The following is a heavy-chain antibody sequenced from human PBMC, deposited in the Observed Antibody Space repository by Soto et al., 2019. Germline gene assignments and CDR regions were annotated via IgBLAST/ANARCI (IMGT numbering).Heavy chain of an antibody. CDR1: GFTFSNYV. Sequence: QVQLVESGGGMVQPGRSLRLSCAASGFTFSNYVMYWVRQAPGKGLEWVAVISYDGNNKYYADSVKGRFTISRDNSKYVLYLQMNSLRAEDTAVYYCARAGCDGGSCYTLVGLRYGMDVWGQGTTVTVSS. J-gene: IGHJ6*02. CDR3: ARAGCDGGSCYTLVGLRYGMDV. V-gene: IGHV3-30-3*01. CDR2: ISYDGNNK. D-gene: IGHD2-15*01.